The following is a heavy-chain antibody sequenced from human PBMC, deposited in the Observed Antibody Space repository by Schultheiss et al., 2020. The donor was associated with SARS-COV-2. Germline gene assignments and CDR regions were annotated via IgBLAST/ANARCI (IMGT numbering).Heavy chain of an antibody. D-gene: IGHD6-25*01. J-gene: IGHJ6*02. CDR2: IWYDGSNK. CDR1: GFTFSSYG. V-gene: IGHV3-33*01. CDR3: ARDIAADTYYYYGMDV. Sequence: GESLKISCAASGFTFSSYGMHWVRQAPGKGLEWVAVIWYDGSNKYYADSVKGRFTISRDNSKNTLYLQMNSLRAEDTAVYYCARDIAADTYYYYGMDVWGQGTTVTVSS.